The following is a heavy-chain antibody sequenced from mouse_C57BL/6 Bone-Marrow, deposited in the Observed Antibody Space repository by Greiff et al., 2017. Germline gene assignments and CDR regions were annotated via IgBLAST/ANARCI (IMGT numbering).Heavy chain of an antibody. D-gene: IGHD1-1*01. J-gene: IGHJ3*01. V-gene: IGHV1-81*01. Sequence: VQLQQSGAELARPGASVKLSCKASGYTFTSYGISWVKQRTGQGLEWIGEIYPRSGNTYYNEKFKGKATLTADKSSSTAYMELRSLTSEDSAVYFCARLRSFAYWGQGALVTVS. CDR1: GYTFTSYG. CDR2: IYPRSGNT. CDR3: ARLRSFAY.